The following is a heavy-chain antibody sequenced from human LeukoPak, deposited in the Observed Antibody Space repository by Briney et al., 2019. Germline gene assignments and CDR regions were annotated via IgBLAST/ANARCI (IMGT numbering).Heavy chain of an antibody. D-gene: IGHD2-2*02. CDR3: ARDRGGSSTSCYTDY. J-gene: IGHJ4*02. V-gene: IGHV1-18*03. CDR2: ISAYNGNT. Sequence: GASVKLSCKASGYTFTSYGISSVRQPPGQGLEWMRWISAYNGNTNYAQKLQGRVTMTTDTSTSTAYMELRSLRPDDMAVYYCARDRGGSSTSCYTDYWGQGTLVTVSS. CDR1: GYTFTSYG.